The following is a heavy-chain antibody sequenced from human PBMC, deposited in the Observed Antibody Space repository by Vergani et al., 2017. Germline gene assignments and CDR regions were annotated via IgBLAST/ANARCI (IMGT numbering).Heavy chain of an antibody. CDR1: GGSISSGGYS. Sequence: QVQLQESGPGLVKPSQTLSLTCAVSGGSISSGGYSWSWIRQPPGKGLEWIGYIYHSGSTYYNPSLKSRVTISVGRSKNQFSLKLSSVTAADTAVYYCASTAAIPSAYYYYYMDVWGKGTTVTVSS. CDR3: ASTAAIPSAYYYYYMDV. D-gene: IGHD2-2*02. J-gene: IGHJ6*03. V-gene: IGHV4-30-2*01. CDR2: IYHSGST.